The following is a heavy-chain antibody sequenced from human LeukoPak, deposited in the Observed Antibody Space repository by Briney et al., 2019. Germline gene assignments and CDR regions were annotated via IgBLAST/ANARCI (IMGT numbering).Heavy chain of an antibody. V-gene: IGHV3-30-3*01. J-gene: IGHJ4*02. Sequence: GSLGLSCAASGFPFRNYVIHWVRPAPGKGLEWVAVTSSDLNVKLYADSVKGRFTISRDNSRSTLYLQMNSLRPEDTAIYYCAREGYYGSGSPPSLYFDYWGQGTLVTVSS. CDR1: GFPFRNYV. CDR2: TSSDLNVK. D-gene: IGHD3-10*01. CDR3: AREGYYGSGSPPSLYFDY.